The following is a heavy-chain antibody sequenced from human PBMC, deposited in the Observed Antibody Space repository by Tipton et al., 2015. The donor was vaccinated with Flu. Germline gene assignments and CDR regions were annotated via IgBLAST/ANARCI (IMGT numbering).Heavy chain of an antibody. V-gene: IGHV3-43*01. CDR2: VTWDGVSK. Sequence: SLRLSCAASGFTFNDYTMHWVRQAPGKGLEWVSLVTWDGVSKYYADSVRGRFTISRDNRKNSLYLQMDSLRAEDTALYYCAKDRQGSSGAYYFDYWGQGTLVSVSS. J-gene: IGHJ4*02. D-gene: IGHD6-6*01. CDR3: AKDRQGSSGAYYFDY. CDR1: GFTFNDYT.